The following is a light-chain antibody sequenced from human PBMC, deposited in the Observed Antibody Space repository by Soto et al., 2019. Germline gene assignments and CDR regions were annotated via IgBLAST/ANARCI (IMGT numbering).Light chain of an antibody. Sequence: EIVLTQSPGTLSLSPGERATLYCRVSQSVTSRLAWYQQKSGQSPRLLISDASSRATGIPDRFSGSGSETDFTLTIRRLEPEDFAVYFCQQYHSAPITFGQGTRLDIK. CDR2: DAS. J-gene: IGKJ5*01. CDR3: QQYHSAPIT. CDR1: QSVTSR. V-gene: IGKV3-20*01.